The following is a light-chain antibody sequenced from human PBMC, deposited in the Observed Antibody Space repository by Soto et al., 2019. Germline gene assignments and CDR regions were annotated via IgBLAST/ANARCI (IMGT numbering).Light chain of an antibody. J-gene: IGKJ4*01. CDR3: QQYRNLVALT. CDR2: WAS. V-gene: IGKV4-1*01. CDR1: QSVLHSSNNKDY. Sequence: DIVMTQSPDSLAVSLGERATIYCKSSQSVLHSSNNKDYLAWYQQKPGQSPKLLIYWASTRESGVPDRFSGSGSATEFTLTISSLQAEDVAVYYCQQYRNLVALTFGGGTKVGIK.